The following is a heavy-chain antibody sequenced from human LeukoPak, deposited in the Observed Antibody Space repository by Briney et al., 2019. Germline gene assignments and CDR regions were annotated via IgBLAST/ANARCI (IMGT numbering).Heavy chain of an antibody. V-gene: IGHV3-30*02. J-gene: IGHJ4*02. CDR2: IRYDGSNK. Sequence: GGSLRLSCAASGFTFSSYGMHWVRQAPGKGLEGVAFIRYDGSNKYYADSVKGRFTISRDNSKNTLYLQMNSLRAEDTAVYYCAKDRGVTTFFDYWGQGTLVTVSS. CDR1: GFTFSSYG. D-gene: IGHD4-17*01. CDR3: AKDRGVTTFFDY.